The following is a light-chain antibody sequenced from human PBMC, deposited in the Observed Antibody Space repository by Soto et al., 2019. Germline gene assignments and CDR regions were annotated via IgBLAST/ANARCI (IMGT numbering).Light chain of an antibody. J-gene: IGLJ1*01. CDR3: QSYDSSLSGYV. CDR1: SSNIGAGYE. Sequence: QSVLTQPPSVSEAPGQRVTISCTGSSSNIGAGYEAHWYQQVPGTAPKLLIYENNNRPSGVPDRFSGSKSGTSASLAITGLRAEDEAEYYCQSYDSSLSGYVFGTGTKLT. CDR2: ENN. V-gene: IGLV1-40*01.